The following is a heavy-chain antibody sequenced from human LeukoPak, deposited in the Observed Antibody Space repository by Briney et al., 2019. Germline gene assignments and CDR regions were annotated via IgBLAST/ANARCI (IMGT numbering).Heavy chain of an antibody. J-gene: IGHJ4*02. D-gene: IGHD5-12*01. CDR3: ARMRIYRDYLDFGS. CDR1: GYTFTNYG. V-gene: IGHV1-18*01. Sequence: GASVKVSCKASGYTFTNYGIDWVRQAPGQGLEWMGWINTYNHNTNYAQKFQGRLTMTTDTSTTTAYMELRSLTSDDTAIYYCARMRIYRDYLDFGSWGRGTLVTLSS. CDR2: INTYNHNT.